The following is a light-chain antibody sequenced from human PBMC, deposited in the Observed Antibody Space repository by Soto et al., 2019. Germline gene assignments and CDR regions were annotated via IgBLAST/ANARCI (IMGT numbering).Light chain of an antibody. CDR1: SSDVGGYTY. V-gene: IGLV2-11*01. Sequence: QSALTQPRSVSGSPGHSVAISCTGTSSDVGGYTYVAWYRQYPGKAPKLMLYDVSKRPSGVPDRFSGSKSGNTASLTISGLQAEDEADYYCCSYAGSYSWVFGGGTKLTVL. CDR3: CSYAGSYSWV. CDR2: DVS. J-gene: IGLJ3*02.